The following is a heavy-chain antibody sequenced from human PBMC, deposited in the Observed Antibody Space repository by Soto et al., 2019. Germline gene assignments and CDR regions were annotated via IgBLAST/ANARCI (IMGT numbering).Heavy chain of an antibody. Sequence: GGSLRLPCAASGFTFSSYAMRLVRQAPGKGLEWVSAVSGSGGSTYYADSVKGRFTISRDNSKNTLYLQMNSLRAEDTAVYYCARRGPGTYFDYWGQGSLVTVSS. J-gene: IGHJ4*02. CDR3: ARRGPGTYFDY. CDR2: VSGSGGST. V-gene: IGHV3-23*01. CDR1: GFTFSSYA. D-gene: IGHD6-13*01.